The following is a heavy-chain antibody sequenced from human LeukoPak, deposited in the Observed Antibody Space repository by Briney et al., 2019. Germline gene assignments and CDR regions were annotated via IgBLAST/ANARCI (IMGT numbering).Heavy chain of an antibody. CDR3: AREAERGDSSRYYGYYFDY. J-gene: IGHJ4*02. V-gene: IGHV3-21*01. CDR2: ISTSGTYI. Sequence: GGSLRLSCEASGFTFSSYSMNWVRQAPGKGLEWVSSISTSGTYIYYADSVKGRFTISRDSAKNSLYLQMNSLRAEDTAVYYCAREAERGDSSRYYGYYFDYWGQGALVTVSS. CDR1: GFTFSSYS. D-gene: IGHD3-22*01.